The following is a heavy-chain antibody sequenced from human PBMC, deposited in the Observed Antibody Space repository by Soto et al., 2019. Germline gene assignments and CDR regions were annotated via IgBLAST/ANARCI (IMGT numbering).Heavy chain of an antibody. V-gene: IGHV4-34*01. CDR1: GEALNGYY. Sequence: QVQLQQWGAGLLKPSETLSLTCAVYGEALNGYYWSWIRQPPGKGLEGIGEINDSGRTNYNPSLRGRVTISAEASSMQFSLRLNSVTAADTALYYCARGQWSDRFLNWGQGTLLTVSS. J-gene: IGHJ4*02. CDR3: ARGQWSDRFLN. D-gene: IGHD2-15*01. CDR2: INDSGRT.